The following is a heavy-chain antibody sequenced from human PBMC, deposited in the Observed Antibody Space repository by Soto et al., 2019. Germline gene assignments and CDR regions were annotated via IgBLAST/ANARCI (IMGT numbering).Heavy chain of an antibody. CDR3: AKDNHFDSSGYYYNFDQ. D-gene: IGHD3-22*01. Sequence: GGSLRLSCAASGFSFEIYWMGWVRQAPGKGLEWVAVITYDGSRKYYVDSVKGRFTISRDNSKNTLYLQMNSLRAEDTAVYYCAKDNHFDSSGYYYNFDQWGQGTLVTVSS. CDR1: GFSFEIYW. V-gene: IGHV3-30*18. CDR2: ITYDGSRK. J-gene: IGHJ4*02.